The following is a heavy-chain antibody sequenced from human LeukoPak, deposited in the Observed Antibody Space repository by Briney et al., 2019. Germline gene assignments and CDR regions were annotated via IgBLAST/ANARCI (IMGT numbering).Heavy chain of an antibody. CDR1: GFTFSSYA. V-gene: IGHV3-23*01. CDR3: AKSYCSSTSCWGYYYMDV. Sequence: PGGSLRLSCAASGFTFSSYAMSWVRQAPGKGLEWVSAISGSGGSTYYADSVKGRFTISRDNSKNTLYLQMNSLRAEDTAVYYCAKSYCSSTSCWGYYYMDVWGKGTTVTVSS. J-gene: IGHJ6*03. D-gene: IGHD2-2*01. CDR2: ISGSGGST.